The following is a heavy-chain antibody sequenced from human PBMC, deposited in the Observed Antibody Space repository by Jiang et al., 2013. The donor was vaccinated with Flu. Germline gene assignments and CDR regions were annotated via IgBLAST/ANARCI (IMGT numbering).Heavy chain of an antibody. J-gene: IGHJ4*02. CDR1: GYTSTIIT. CDR2: STLTVVA. V-gene: IGHV1-2*02. D-gene: IGHD3-3*01. Sequence: SGAEVKKPGASVKVSCKASGYTSTIITCTGCDRPLDKGLSGWAGSTLTVVAQTIAQKFQGRVTMTRDTSMTTAYMELSGLKSDDTAVYYCTRGALRYLEWSSGVSFDNWGQGTLVTVSS. CDR3: TRGALRYLEWSSGVSFDN.